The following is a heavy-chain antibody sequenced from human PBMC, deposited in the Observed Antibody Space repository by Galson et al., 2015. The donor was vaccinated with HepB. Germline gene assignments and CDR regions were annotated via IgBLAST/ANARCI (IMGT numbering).Heavy chain of an antibody. CDR2: IYYSGST. D-gene: IGHD1/OR15-1a*01. J-gene: IGHJ4*02. CDR1: GGSISSYY. V-gene: IGHV4-59*01. Sequence: LTCAVSGGSISSYYWAWIRQPPGTGLEWIGYIYYSGSTNYNPSLKSRVTISVDTSTNQFSLKMTSVTAADTAVYFCASSHPPPPRPHRTIPFERWGRGTLVTVSS. CDR3: ASSHPPPPRPHRTIPFER.